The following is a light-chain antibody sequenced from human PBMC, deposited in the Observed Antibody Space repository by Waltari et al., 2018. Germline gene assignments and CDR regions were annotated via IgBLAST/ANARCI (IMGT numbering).Light chain of an antibody. CDR3: QQYNNWPPWT. CDR2: GPP. V-gene: IGKV3-15*01. Sequence: EIVMTQSPATLSVSPGESATLSCRASQSVSSNLAWYPQKPGQALRLLIYGPPTRATGIPARFSCSGSGTEFTLTISSLQSEDFAVYYCQQYNNWPPWTFGQGTKVEIK. CDR1: QSVSSN. J-gene: IGKJ1*01.